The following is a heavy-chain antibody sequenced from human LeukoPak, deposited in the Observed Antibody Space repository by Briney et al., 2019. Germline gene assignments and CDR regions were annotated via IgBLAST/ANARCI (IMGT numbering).Heavy chain of an antibody. CDR1: GFTFSSYW. D-gene: IGHD5-18*01. Sequence: GSLRLSCAASGFTFSSYWMSWIRQPPGKGLEWIGSIYYSGSTYYNPSLKSRVTISVDTSKNQFSLKLSSVTAADTAVYYCARHGRIRLWHDYWGQGTLVTVSS. CDR3: ARHGRIRLWHDY. J-gene: IGHJ4*02. CDR2: IYYSGST. V-gene: IGHV4-39*01.